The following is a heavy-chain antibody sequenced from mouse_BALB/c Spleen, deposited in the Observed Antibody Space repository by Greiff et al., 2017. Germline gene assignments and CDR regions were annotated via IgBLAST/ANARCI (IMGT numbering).Heavy chain of an antibody. V-gene: IGHV2-9*02. CDR1: GFSLTSYG. D-gene: IGHD4-1*01. Sequence: VQRVESGPGLVAPSQSLSITCTVSGFSLTSYGVHWVRQPPGKGLEWLGVIWAGGSTNYSSALMSRLSISKDNSKSQVFLKMNSLQTDDTAMYYCARGTGTAWFAYWGQGTLVTVSA. J-gene: IGHJ3*01. CDR3: ARGTGTAWFAY. CDR2: IWAGGST.